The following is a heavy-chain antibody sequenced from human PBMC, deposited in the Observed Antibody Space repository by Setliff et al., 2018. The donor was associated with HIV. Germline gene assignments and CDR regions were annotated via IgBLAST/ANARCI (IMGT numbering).Heavy chain of an antibody. D-gene: IGHD5-12*01. CDR3: ASYRKAERWLQLGGNFDY. Sequence: KPSETLSLTCTVSGGSISSSSYYWGWIRQPPGKGLEWIGSIYYSGSTYYNPSLKSRVTISVDTSKNQFSLKLSSVTAADTAVYYCASYRKAERWLQLGGNFDYWGQGTL. V-gene: IGHV4-39*01. CDR2: IYYSGST. CDR1: GGSISSSSYY. J-gene: IGHJ4*02.